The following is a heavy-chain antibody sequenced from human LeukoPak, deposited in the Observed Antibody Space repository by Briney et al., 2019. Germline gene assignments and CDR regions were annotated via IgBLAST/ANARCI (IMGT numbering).Heavy chain of an antibody. Sequence: RASVKVSCKPSVYTFTSYDINWVRPATGQGLEWIGWTTPNTDNTGYAQKFQARVTMNRNTSISTAYMELSSLRSEDTAVYYCPRDSRFAPWGQGTLVTVSS. J-gene: IGHJ5*02. D-gene: IGHD3-22*01. CDR1: VYTFTSYD. CDR2: TTPNTDNT. CDR3: PRDSRFAP. V-gene: IGHV1-8*01.